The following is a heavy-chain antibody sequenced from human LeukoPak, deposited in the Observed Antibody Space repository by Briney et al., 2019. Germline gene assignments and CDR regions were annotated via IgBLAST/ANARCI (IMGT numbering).Heavy chain of an antibody. CDR2: INHSGST. CDR3: ARGQHSSSWYYYGMDV. Sequence: SETLSLTCDVYGGSFSGYYWSWIHQPPGKGLEWIGEINHSGSTNYNPSLKSRVTISVDTSKNQFSLKLSSVTAADTAAYYCARGQHSSSWYYYGMDVWGQGTTVTVSS. V-gene: IGHV4-34*01. D-gene: IGHD6-13*01. CDR1: GGSFSGYY. J-gene: IGHJ6*02.